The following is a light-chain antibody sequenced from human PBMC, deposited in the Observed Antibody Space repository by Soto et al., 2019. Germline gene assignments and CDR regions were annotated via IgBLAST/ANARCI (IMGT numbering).Light chain of an antibody. CDR3: QHYGSSPKA. J-gene: IGKJ1*01. CDR2: GAS. V-gene: IGKV3-20*01. Sequence: EIVLTQSPGTLSLSPGERATLSCRASQSVSSSYLAWYQQKPGQAPRLPIYGASSRATGIPDRFSGSGSGTDFSLTISRLEPEDFAVYYCQHYGSSPKAFGQGTKVDIK. CDR1: QSVSSSY.